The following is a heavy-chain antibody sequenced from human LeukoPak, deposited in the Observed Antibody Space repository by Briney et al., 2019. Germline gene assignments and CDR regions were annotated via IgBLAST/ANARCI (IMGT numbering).Heavy chain of an antibody. Sequence: PGTSLRLSCAASGFTFSTYGMHWVRQAPGKGLEWVAVIWYDGSNKYYADSVKGRFTISRDNSKNTLYLQMNSLRAEDTAVYYCARDGNGDHAWSLYYYYGMDVWGQGTTVTVSS. D-gene: IGHD4-17*01. CDR3: ARDGNGDHAWSLYYYYGMDV. V-gene: IGHV3-33*01. J-gene: IGHJ6*02. CDR1: GFTFSTYG. CDR2: IWYDGSNK.